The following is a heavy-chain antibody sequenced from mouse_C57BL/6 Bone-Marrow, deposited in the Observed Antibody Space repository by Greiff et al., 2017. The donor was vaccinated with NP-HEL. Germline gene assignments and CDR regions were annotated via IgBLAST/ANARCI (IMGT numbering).Heavy chain of an antibody. J-gene: IGHJ1*03. V-gene: IGHV5-16*01. CDR1: GFTFSDYY. CDR3: ARPYYGNFYWYFDV. Sequence: EVKVVESEGGLVQPGSSMKLSCTASGFTFSDYYMAWVRQVPEKGLEWVANINYDGSSTYYLDSLKSRFIISRDNAKNILYLQMSSLKSEDTATYYCARPYYGNFYWYFDVWGTGTTVTVSS. CDR2: INYDGSST. D-gene: IGHD2-10*01.